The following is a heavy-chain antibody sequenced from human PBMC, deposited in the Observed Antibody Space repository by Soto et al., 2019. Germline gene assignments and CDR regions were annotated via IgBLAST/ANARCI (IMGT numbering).Heavy chain of an antibody. J-gene: IGHJ5*01. CDR1: AYSSTTYW. CDR3: AIHGRYCRSSSCYGWFDS. V-gene: IGHV5-10-1*01. CDR2: IDPGESYT. Sequence: GESLRVSGKGSAYSSTTYWISWVRQLPVKDLEWMGRIDPGESYTYYSPSFQGHVTISADKSISTAYLQWSSLKASDTAMYYCAIHGRYCRSSSCYGWFDSWGQGTLVPVSS. D-gene: IGHD2-2*01.